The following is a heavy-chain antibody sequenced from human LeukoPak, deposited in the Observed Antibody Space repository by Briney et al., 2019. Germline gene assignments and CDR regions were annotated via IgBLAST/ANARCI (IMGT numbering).Heavy chain of an antibody. CDR3: AREGPDSSGYRLFDY. Sequence: PSETLPLTCTVSGGSISSYYWSWIRQPPGKGLEWIGYIYYSGSTNYNPSLKSRVTISVDTSKNQFSLKLSSVTAADTAVYYCAREGPDSSGYRLFDYWGQGTLVTVSS. CDR2: IYYSGST. V-gene: IGHV4-59*01. J-gene: IGHJ4*02. CDR1: GGSISSYY. D-gene: IGHD3-22*01.